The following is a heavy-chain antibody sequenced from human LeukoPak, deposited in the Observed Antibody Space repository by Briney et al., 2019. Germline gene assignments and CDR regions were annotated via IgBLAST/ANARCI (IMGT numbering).Heavy chain of an antibody. CDR2: INPNSGGT. CDR3: ARVNVVIPAAIGGYYFDY. J-gene: IGHJ4*02. V-gene: IGHV1-2*02. D-gene: IGHD2-2*01. CDR1: GYTFTGYY. Sequence: ASVKVSCKASGYTFTGYYMHWVRQAPGQGLEWMGWINPNSGGTNCAQKFQGRVTMTRDTSISTAYMELSRLRSDDTAVYYCARVNVVIPAAIGGYYFDYWGQGTLVTVSS.